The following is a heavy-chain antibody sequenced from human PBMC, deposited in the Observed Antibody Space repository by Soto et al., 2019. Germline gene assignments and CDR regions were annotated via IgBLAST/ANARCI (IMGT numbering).Heavy chain of an antibody. J-gene: IGHJ5*02. CDR1: GGSISSSNW. V-gene: IGHV4-4*03. Sequence: KLRRTLSLTCSVSGGSISSSNWWSWVRQPPGKGLEWIGEIYHSVSTNYNPSPKSRVTISVDKSKNQFSLKLGSVTAADTAVYYCARASPRSSSWYWFDPWGQGTLVTVSS. D-gene: IGHD6-13*01. CDR3: ARASPRSSSWYWFDP. CDR2: IYHSVST.